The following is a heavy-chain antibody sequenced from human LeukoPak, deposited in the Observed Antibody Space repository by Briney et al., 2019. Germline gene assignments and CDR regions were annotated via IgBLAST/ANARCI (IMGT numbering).Heavy chain of an antibody. CDR3: ARVRYGGNLGPAFDT. Sequence: SETLSLTCTVSGGSISSGSYYWSWIRQPAGKGLEWIGRIYTSGSTNYNPSLKSRVTISVDTSKNQFSLKLSSVTAADTAVYYCARVRYGGNLGPAFDTWGQGTMVTVSS. V-gene: IGHV4-61*02. J-gene: IGHJ3*02. CDR2: IYTSGST. CDR1: GGSISSGSYY. D-gene: IGHD4-23*01.